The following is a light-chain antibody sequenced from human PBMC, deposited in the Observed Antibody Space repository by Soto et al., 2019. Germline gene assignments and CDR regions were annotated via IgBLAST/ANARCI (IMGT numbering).Light chain of an antibody. Sequence: DIQMTQSPSSLSASVEDRVIITCRASQSISNHLNWYQQQPGKAPKLLILAASSLQSGVPSRFSGSRSGPDFTLTISSLQPEDFATYYCQQSYSSPPTFGQGTKVDIK. CDR1: QSISNH. J-gene: IGKJ1*01. CDR3: QQSYSSPPT. CDR2: AAS. V-gene: IGKV1-39*01.